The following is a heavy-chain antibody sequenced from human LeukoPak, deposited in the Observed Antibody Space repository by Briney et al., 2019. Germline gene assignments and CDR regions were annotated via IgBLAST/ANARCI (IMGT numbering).Heavy chain of an antibody. CDR2: IYHSGST. J-gene: IGHJ4*02. V-gene: IGHV4-4*02. CDR1: GGSISSSNW. CDR3: ARRVPGFFFDY. D-gene: IGHD3-10*01. Sequence: PSETLSLTCAVSGGSISSSNWWSWVRQPPGKGLEWIGEIYHSGSTYYNPSLKSRLTISVDTSKNQFSLKLSSVTAADTAVYYCARRVPGFFFDYWGQGTLVTVSS.